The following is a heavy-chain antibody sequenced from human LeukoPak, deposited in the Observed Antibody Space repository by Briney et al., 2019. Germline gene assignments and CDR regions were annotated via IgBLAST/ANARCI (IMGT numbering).Heavy chain of an antibody. Sequence: SETLSLTCTVSGGSISTFYWGWIRQPPGKGLEWIGYISHSGSPNCNPSLRSRLTMSVDTSKNQFSLKLSSVTAADTAVYYCARVGRGYCSGGSCSRDFDYWGQGTLVTVSS. CDR1: GGSISTFY. D-gene: IGHD2-15*01. CDR3: ARVGRGYCSGGSCSRDFDY. V-gene: IGHV4-59*01. CDR2: ISHSGSP. J-gene: IGHJ4*02.